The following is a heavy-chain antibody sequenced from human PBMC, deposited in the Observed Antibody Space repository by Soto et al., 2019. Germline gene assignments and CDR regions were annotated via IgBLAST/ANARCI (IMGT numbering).Heavy chain of an antibody. CDR2: ISYSGSS. Sequence: QVQLQESGPGLVKPSQTLSLTCTVSGGSNIRDGYYWSWIRQHPGKGLEWIAYISYSGSSYSNPYLKSRVTISADTSKNQFSLRLTSVTAADTAVYFCARATPAGSADLWGQGTLVTVSS. D-gene: IGHD2-2*01. CDR1: GGSNIRDGYY. CDR3: ARATPAGSADL. J-gene: IGHJ4*02. V-gene: IGHV4-31*03.